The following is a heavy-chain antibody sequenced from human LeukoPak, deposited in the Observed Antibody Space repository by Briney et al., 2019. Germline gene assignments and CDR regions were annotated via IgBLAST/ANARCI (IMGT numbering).Heavy chain of an antibody. CDR1: GFTVSSNY. CDR3: ARESLKGSTTDGFDI. D-gene: IGHD5/OR15-5a*01. V-gene: IGHV3-53*01. CDR2: MRSGGTT. J-gene: IGHJ3*02. Sequence: RGSLRLSCAASGFTVSSNYMSWVRQAPGKGLEWVSVMRSGGTTSYADSVKGRFTISRDSSKNILYLQMNSLRAEDTAMYYCARESLKGSTTDGFDIWGQGTMVTVSS.